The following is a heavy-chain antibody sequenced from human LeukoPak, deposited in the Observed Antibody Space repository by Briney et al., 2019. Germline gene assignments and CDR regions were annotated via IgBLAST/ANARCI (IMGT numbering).Heavy chain of an antibody. D-gene: IGHD3-22*01. CDR3: ARDILRITMIVVVTGPFDY. CDR1: GYSFTAYW. Sequence: KISCKGSGYSFTAYWIGWVRQAPGQGLEWMGRIIPIFGTANYAQKFQGRVTITTDESTSTAYMELSSLRSEDTAVYYCARDILRITMIVVVTGPFDYWGQGTLVTVSS. V-gene: IGHV1-69*05. J-gene: IGHJ4*02. CDR2: IIPIFGTA.